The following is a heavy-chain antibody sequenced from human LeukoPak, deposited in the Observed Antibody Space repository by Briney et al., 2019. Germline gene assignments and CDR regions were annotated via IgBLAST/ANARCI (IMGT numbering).Heavy chain of an antibody. D-gene: IGHD6-6*01. CDR1: GFTFSTYA. Sequence: AGGSLRLSCAASGFTFSTYAMSWVRQAPGKGLEWVAAISGSGGSTYSADSVKGRFTISRDNSKNTLYLQMNSLRAEDTAVYYCAKFFRYRIAASDYFDYWGQGTLVTVSS. V-gene: IGHV3-23*01. CDR2: ISGSGGST. CDR3: AKFFRYRIAASDYFDY. J-gene: IGHJ4*02.